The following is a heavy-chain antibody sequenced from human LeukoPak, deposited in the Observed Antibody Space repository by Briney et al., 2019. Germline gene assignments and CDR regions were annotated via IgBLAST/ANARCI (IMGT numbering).Heavy chain of an antibody. CDR3: AGYGDVPSNWFDP. Sequence: SETLSLTCTVSGGSISSATYYWGWIRQPPGKGLEWIGSIYHSGSTYYNPSLKSRVTISVDTSKNQFSLRLSSLTAADTAVYYCAGYGDVPSNWFDPWGQGTLVTVSS. D-gene: IGHD4-17*01. V-gene: IGHV4-39*07. CDR2: IYHSGST. J-gene: IGHJ5*02. CDR1: GGSISSATYY.